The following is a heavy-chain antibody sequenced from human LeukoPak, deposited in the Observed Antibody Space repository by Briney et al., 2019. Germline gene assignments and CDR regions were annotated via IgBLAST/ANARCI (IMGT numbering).Heavy chain of an antibody. CDR3: AKDIHLGYCSSTSCFGAFDI. D-gene: IGHD2-2*01. Sequence: PAGRFLRLSCAASGFTFDDYAMHWVRQAPGKGLEWVSGISWNSGSIGYADSVKGRFTISRDNAKNSLYLQMISLRAEDTALYYCAKDIHLGYCSSTSCFGAFDIWGQGTMVTVSS. J-gene: IGHJ3*02. CDR2: ISWNSGSI. V-gene: IGHV3-9*01. CDR1: GFTFDDYA.